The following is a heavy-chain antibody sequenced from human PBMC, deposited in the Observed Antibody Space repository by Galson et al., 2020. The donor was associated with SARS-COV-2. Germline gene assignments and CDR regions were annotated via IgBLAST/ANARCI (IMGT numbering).Heavy chain of an antibody. J-gene: IGHJ6*02. Sequence: SETLSLTCTVSGGSISSSSYYWGWIRQPPGKGLEWIGSIYYSGSSYYHPSLQSRVTISVDTSKNQFSLKLSSVTAAVTAVYYCARRPNQHRSMYYYCYGMDVWGQGTTVTVSS. V-gene: IGHV4-39*01. CDR1: GGSISSSSYY. CDR2: IYYSGSS. D-gene: IGHD2-2*01. CDR3: ARRPNQHRSMYYYCYGMDV.